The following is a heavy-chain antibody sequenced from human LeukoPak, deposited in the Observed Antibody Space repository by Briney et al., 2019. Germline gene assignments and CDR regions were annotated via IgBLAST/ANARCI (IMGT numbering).Heavy chain of an antibody. J-gene: IGHJ5*02. CDR1: GYTFTSYD. CDR3: ARRRLSSRGVGYNWFDP. Sequence: ASVKVSCKASGYTFTSYDINWVRQATGQGLEWMGWMNPNSGNTGYAQKFQGRVTMTRYTSISTAYMELSSLRSEDTAVYYCARRRLSSRGVGYNWFDPWGQGTLVTVSS. D-gene: IGHD6-13*01. CDR2: MNPNSGNT. V-gene: IGHV1-8*01.